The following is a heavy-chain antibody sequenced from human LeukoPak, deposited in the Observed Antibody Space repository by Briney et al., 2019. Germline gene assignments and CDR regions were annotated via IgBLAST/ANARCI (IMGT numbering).Heavy chain of an antibody. CDR3: ARESKQWLNFDY. CDR1: GYTFTSYY. CDR2: INPSGGST. J-gene: IGHJ4*02. Sequence: ASVKVSCKASGYTFTSYYMHWVRQAPGQGLEWMGIINPSGGSTSYAQKFQGRVTITTDESTSTAYMELSSLRSEDTAVYYCARESKQWLNFDYWGQGTLVTVSS. D-gene: IGHD6-19*01. V-gene: IGHV1-46*01.